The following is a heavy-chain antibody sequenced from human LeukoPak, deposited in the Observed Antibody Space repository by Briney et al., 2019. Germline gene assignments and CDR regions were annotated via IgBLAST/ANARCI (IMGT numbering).Heavy chain of an antibody. J-gene: IGHJ4*02. CDR3: ARDSGGYFHDFDY. CDR2: IYSGGST. CDR1: GFTVSSNY. D-gene: IGHD1-26*01. V-gene: IGHV3-66*01. Sequence: GGSLRLSCAASGFTVSSNYMSWVRQAPGKGLEWVSVIYSGGSTYYADSVKGRFTISRDNSKNTLYLQMNSLRAEDTAVYYCARDSGGYFHDFDYWGQGTLVTVSS.